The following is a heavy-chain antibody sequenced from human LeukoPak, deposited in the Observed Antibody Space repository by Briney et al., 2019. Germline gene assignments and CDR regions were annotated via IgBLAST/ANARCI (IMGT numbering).Heavy chain of an antibody. CDR2: IDQDGTIQ. D-gene: IGHD6-13*01. J-gene: IGHJ4*02. CDR3: ARDLAGGVGGDY. V-gene: IGHV3-7*01. CDR1: GFNFNMFW. Sequence: GGSLRLSCVAYGFNFNMFWMSWIRQAPGKGLEWVAHIDQDGTIQYFLDSVKGRFTLSRDNAKKSLYLQMNSLRAEDTAVYYCARDLAGGVGGDYWGQGTLVTVSS.